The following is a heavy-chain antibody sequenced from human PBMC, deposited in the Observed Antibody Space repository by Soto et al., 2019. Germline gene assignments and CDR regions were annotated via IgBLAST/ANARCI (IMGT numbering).Heavy chain of an antibody. CDR2: LSGSGVST. CDR1: GFTFSNYA. V-gene: IGHV3-23*01. J-gene: IGHJ4*02. D-gene: IGHD3-22*01. Sequence: GGSLRLSCAASGFTFSNYAMTWVRQAPGKGQAWVSALSGSGVSTYYADSVTGRFTISRDNSKNAVYLQMNSLRAEDTAVYYCAKIESRFYYDSSGYYPFDYWGQGTLVTVSS. CDR3: AKIESRFYYDSSGYYPFDY.